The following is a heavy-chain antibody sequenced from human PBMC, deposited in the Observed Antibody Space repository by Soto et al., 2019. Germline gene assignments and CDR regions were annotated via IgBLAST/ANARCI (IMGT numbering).Heavy chain of an antibody. D-gene: IGHD6-6*01. J-gene: IGHJ5*02. CDR3: ARQQQLVGVDP. Sequence: PSETLSLTCTVSGGSISSSSYYWGWIRQPPGKGLEWIGSIYYGGSTYYNPSLKSRVTISVDTSKNQFSLKLSSVTAADTAVYYCARQQQLVGVDPWGQGTLVTVSS. V-gene: IGHV4-39*01. CDR2: IYYGGST. CDR1: GGSISSSSYY.